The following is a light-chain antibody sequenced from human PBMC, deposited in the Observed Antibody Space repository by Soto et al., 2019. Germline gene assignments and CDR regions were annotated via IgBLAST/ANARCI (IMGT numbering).Light chain of an antibody. Sequence: QSVLTQPPSASGSPGQSVTISCTGTSSDVGAYNSVSWYQQHPGKAPKLMIYDDNKRPSGIPDRFSGSKSGTSATLGITGFQTGDEADYYCGSWDSSLSAYVFGTGTKLTVL. J-gene: IGLJ1*01. CDR2: DDN. CDR3: GSWDSSLSAYV. CDR1: SSDVGAYNS. V-gene: IGLV2-8*01.